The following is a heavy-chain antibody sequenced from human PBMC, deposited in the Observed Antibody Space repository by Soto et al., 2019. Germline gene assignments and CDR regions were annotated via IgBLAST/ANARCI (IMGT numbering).Heavy chain of an antibody. CDR2: INHSGST. V-gene: IGHV4-34*01. CDR3: ARGRKWELPRAFDY. Sequence: PSETLSLTCAVYGGSFSGYYWSWIRQPPGKGLEWIGEINHSGSTNYNPSLKSRVTISVDTSKNQFSLKLSSVTAADTAVYYCARGRKWELPRAFDYWGQGTLVT. D-gene: IGHD1-26*01. J-gene: IGHJ4*02. CDR1: GGSFSGYY.